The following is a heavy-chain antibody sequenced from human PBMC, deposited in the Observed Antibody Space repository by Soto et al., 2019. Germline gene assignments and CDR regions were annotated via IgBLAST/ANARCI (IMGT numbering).Heavy chain of an antibody. CDR3: ARNGHSSGWYGLSDYYYYGMDV. CDR2: ISSSSSTI. V-gene: IGHV3-48*02. J-gene: IGHJ6*02. Sequence: PGGSLRLSCAASGFTFSSYSMNWVRQAPGKGLEWVSYISSSSSTIYYADSVKGRFTISRDNAKNSLYLQMNSLRDEDTAVYYCARNGHSSGWYGLSDYYYYGMDVWGQGTTVTVSS. D-gene: IGHD6-19*01. CDR1: GFTFSSYS.